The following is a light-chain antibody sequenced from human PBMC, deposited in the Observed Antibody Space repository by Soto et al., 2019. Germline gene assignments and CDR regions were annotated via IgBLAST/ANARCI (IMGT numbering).Light chain of an antibody. CDR3: QQYGSSPPVT. CDR2: GAA. Sequence: EIVLTQSPGTLSLSPGERATLSCRASQSVSSSYLAWYQQKPGQAPRLLIYGAACRTTGIPDRFSGSGSGTDFTLTINRLEPEDFAVYYCQQYGSSPPVTFGQGTRLEIK. J-gene: IGKJ5*01. V-gene: IGKV3-20*01. CDR1: QSVSSSY.